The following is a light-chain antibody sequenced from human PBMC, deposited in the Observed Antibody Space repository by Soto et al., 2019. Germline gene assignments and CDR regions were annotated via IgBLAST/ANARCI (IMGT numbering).Light chain of an antibody. V-gene: IGLV2-14*02. CDR1: SSDVGTYYF. J-gene: IGLJ3*02. CDR3: SSYTTSTTLVV. CDR2: EGT. Sequence: QSALTQPASVSGSLGQSITISCTGSSSDVGTYYFVSWYQQHPGKVPKLMIYEGTKRPSGVSDRFSGSKSGNTASLTISGLQAEDEADYYCSSYTTSTTLVVFGGGTKVTVL.